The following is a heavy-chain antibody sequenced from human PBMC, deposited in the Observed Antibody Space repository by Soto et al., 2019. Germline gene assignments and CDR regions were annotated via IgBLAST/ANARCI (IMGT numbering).Heavy chain of an antibody. D-gene: IGHD6-6*01. CDR3: ARHDDQSHSSSSRLYYGLDV. J-gene: IGHJ6*02. V-gene: IGHV4-59*08. CDR1: GGSISSYY. CDR2: IYYSGST. Sequence: PSETLSLTSTVSGGSISSYYWSWIRQPPGKGLDWIGYIYYSGSTNYNPSLKSRVTISVDTSNNQFSLKLSSVTAADTAVYYCARHDDQSHSSSSRLYYGLDVWGQGTTVTVSS.